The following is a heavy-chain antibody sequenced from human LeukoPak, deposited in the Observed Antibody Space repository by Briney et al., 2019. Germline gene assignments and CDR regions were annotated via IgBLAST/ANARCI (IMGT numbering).Heavy chain of an antibody. Sequence: SETLSLTCTVSGGSISSSDYYWGWIHQPPGKGLEWIGIIYWSGSTYYNPSLKSRVTISIDTSKNQFSLQLRSVTTADTAVYDCARESENTIFGVVNRWFDPWGQGTLVTVSS. CDR1: GGSISSSDYY. J-gene: IGHJ5*02. D-gene: IGHD3-3*01. V-gene: IGHV4-39*07. CDR3: ARESENTIFGVVNRWFDP. CDR2: IYWSGST.